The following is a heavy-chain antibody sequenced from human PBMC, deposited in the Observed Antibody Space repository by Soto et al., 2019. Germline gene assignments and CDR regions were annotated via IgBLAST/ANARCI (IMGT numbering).Heavy chain of an antibody. V-gene: IGHV3-21*01. Sequence: EVQLVESGGGLVKPGGSLRLSCAASGFTFSSYTMNWVRQAPGKGLEWVSSISSSSSYIYYADSVKGRFTISRDNAKNSLYLQMNSLRAEDTAVYYCARAQRYSSSSEDYFDYWGQGTLVTVSS. CDR2: ISSSSSYI. CDR3: ARAQRYSSSSEDYFDY. D-gene: IGHD6-6*01. J-gene: IGHJ4*02. CDR1: GFTFSSYT.